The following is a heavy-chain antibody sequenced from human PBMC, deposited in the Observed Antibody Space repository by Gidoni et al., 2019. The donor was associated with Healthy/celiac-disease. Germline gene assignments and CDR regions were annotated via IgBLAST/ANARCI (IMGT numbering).Heavy chain of an antibody. D-gene: IGHD3-16*01. CDR2: IKSKTDGGTT. V-gene: IGHV3-15*01. CDR1: GFTFSNAW. Sequence: EVQLVESGGGLVKPGGSLRLSCAASGFTFSNAWMSWVRQAPGKGLEWVGRIKSKTDGGTTDYAAPVKGRFTISRDDSKNTLYLQMNSLKTEDTAVYYCTTDLYVWGSYRVVWGQGTLVTVSS. J-gene: IGHJ4*02. CDR3: TTDLYVWGSYRVV.